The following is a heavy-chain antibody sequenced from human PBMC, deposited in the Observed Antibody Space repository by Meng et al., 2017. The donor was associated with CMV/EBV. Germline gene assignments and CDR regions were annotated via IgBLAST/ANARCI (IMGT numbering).Heavy chain of an antibody. CDR1: GFTFSSYG. D-gene: IGHD6-13*01. J-gene: IGHJ4*02. V-gene: IGHV3-30*02. CDR2: IRYDGSNK. CDR3: AKGFQQQLAFDY. Sequence: GESLKISCAASGFTFSSYGMHWVRQAPGKGLEWVAFIRYDGSNKYYADSVKGRFTISRDNSKNTLYLQMNSLRAEDTAVYYCAKGFQQQLAFDYWGQGTLVTVPQ.